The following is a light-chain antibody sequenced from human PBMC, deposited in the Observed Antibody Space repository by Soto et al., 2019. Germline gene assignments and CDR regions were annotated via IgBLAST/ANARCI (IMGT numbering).Light chain of an antibody. V-gene: IGKV1-5*01. CDR1: QNIYNS. CDR2: GAS. J-gene: IGKJ1*01. Sequence: DIQMTQSPSSLSASLGDKVTITCRTSQNIYNSLNWYQQKAGRAPAVLIYGASNLESGVPSRFSGSGSGTEFTLTISSLQPDDFATYYCQQYNSYSQTFGQGTKVDI. CDR3: QQYNSYSQT.